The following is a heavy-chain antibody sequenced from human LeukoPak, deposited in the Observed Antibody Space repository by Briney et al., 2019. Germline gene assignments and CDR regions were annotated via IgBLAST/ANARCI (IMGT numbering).Heavy chain of an antibody. CDR2: INTDGSTT. J-gene: IGHJ4*02. D-gene: IGHD1-26*01. V-gene: IGHV3-74*01. CDR3: ARGRGGSYHY. CDR1: GFTFSNDW. Sequence: GGSLRLSCAASGFTFSNDWVHRVRQAPGKGLVWVSRINTDGSTTTYADSVKGRFTISRDNAKNTLYLQMNSLRVEDTAVYYCARGRGGSYHYWGQGTLVTVSS.